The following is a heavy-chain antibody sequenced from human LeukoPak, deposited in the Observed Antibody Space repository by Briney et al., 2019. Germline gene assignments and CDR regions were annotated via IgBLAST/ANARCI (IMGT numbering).Heavy chain of an antibody. CDR2: ISATGGST. CDR3: ANRPLGY. Sequence: GGSLRLSCAASGFSFSTYAMSWVRQAPGKGLEWVSAISATGGSTYYADSVKGRFTISRDNSKNTLYLQINTLRAEDTAVYYCANRPLGYWGQGTLVTVSS. V-gene: IGHV3-23*01. CDR1: GFSFSTYA. J-gene: IGHJ4*02.